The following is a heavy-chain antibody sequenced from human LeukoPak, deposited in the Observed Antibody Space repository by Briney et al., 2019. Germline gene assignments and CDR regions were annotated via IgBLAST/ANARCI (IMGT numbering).Heavy chain of an antibody. CDR3: APAAGVDSPD. CDR2: ISYDGSNE. Sequence: GGSLRLSCEASGFTFSSYWMNWVRQAPGKGLEWVAVISYDGSNEYYADSVRGRFTISRDNSKNTLYLQMNSLRAEDTAVYYCAPAAGVDSPDWGQGTLVTVSS. CDR1: GFTFSSYW. D-gene: IGHD3/OR15-3a*01. V-gene: IGHV3-30-3*01. J-gene: IGHJ4*02.